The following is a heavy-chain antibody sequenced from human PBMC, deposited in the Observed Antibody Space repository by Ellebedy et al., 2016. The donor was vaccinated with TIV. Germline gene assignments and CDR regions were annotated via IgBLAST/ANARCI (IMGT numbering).Heavy chain of an antibody. CDR3: ATDGSYGDYRSPTHAFVM. D-gene: IGHD4-17*01. CDR1: RFPFSSYW. V-gene: IGHV3-7*01. CDR2: INQDGSEQ. Sequence: GGSLRLSCAASRFPFSSYWMSWVRQAPGKGLEWVANINQDGSEQYYVDSVQGRFTISRDNARNSLNLQMNSVRAEDAAVYYCATDGSYGDYRSPTHAFVMWGQGTMVTVSS. J-gene: IGHJ3*02.